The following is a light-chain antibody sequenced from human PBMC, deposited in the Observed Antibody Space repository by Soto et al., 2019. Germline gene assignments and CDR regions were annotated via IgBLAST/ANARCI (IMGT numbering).Light chain of an antibody. CDR1: QSVADNY. V-gene: IGKV3-20*01. Sequence: QSPGTLSLSPGERATLSCRASQSVADNYLAWYQQKPGQAPRLLIYAASRRATGIPDTFSGSGAGTDFTLTITRLEPEDFALYYCQQYGHSPRTFGQGTRVEIK. CDR2: AAS. J-gene: IGKJ1*01. CDR3: QQYGHSPRT.